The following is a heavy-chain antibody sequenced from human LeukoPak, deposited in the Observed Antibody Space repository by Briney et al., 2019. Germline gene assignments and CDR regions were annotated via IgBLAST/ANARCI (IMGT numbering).Heavy chain of an antibody. CDR3: ARVASGSRPGFDY. V-gene: IGHV4-59*01. CDR2: IYYSGST. D-gene: IGHD1-26*01. Sequence: SETLSLTCTVSGGSISSYYWSWLRQPPGKGLEWIGYIYYSGSTNYNPSLKSRVTISVDTSKNQFSLKLSSVTAADTAVYYCARVASGSRPGFDYWGQGTLVTVSS. CDR1: GGSISSYY. J-gene: IGHJ4*02.